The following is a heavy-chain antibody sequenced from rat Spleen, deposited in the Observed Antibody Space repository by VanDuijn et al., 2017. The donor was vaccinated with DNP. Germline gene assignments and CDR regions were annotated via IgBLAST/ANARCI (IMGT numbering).Heavy chain of an antibody. D-gene: IGHD1-6*01. CDR1: GFTFSNYY. V-gene: IGHV5-27*01. CDR2: ISTSGSRT. J-gene: IGHJ3*01. Sequence: EVQLVESGGGLVQPGRSLKLSCAASGFTFSNYYMAWVRQAPKKGLEWVATISTSGSRTYYPDSVKGRFTISRDNAESTLYLQMDSLRSEDTATYSCSTEGTIIRIVTAWFAHWGQGTPVTVSS. CDR3: STEGTIIRIVTAWFAH.